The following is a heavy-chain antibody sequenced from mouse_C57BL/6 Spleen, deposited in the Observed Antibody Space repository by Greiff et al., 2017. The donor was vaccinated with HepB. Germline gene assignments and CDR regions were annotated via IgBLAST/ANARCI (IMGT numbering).Heavy chain of an antibody. CDR3: RLGGMMDY. CDR2: IDPSDSYT. D-gene: IGHD3-3*01. J-gene: IGHJ4*01. V-gene: IGHV1-69*01. CDR1: GYTFTSYW. Sequence: QVQLQQPGAELVMPGASVKLSCKASGYTFTSYWMHWVKQRPGQGLEWIGEIDPSDSYTNYNQKFKGKSTLTVDKSSSTAYMQLSSLTSEDSAVYYCRLGGMMDYWGQGTSVTVSS.